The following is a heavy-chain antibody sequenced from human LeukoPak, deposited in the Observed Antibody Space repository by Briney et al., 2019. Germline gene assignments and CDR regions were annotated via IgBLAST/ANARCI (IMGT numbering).Heavy chain of an antibody. CDR3: VRESKVGFLEWLLEY. CDR2: ISSSGNDI. Sequence: GGSLRLSCAASGFSISDYYMSWIRQVPGKGLAWISYISSSGNDINYADSVKGRFSLSRDTAKNSLYLQMYNLRAEDMAVYYCVRESKVGFLEWLLEYWGQGTLVTVSS. J-gene: IGHJ4*02. CDR1: GFSISDYY. V-gene: IGHV3-11*01. D-gene: IGHD3-3*01.